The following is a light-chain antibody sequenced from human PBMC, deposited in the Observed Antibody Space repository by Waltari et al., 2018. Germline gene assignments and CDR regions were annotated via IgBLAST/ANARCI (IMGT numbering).Light chain of an antibody. V-gene: IGKV4-1*01. J-gene: IGKJ1*01. CDR3: QQYYSSPWT. CDR1: QSVLYKSYNKNF. Sequence: DIVMTQSPDSLAVSLGERATINRKSSQSVLYKSYNKNFLAWYQQKPGQPPKLLIYWASTRESGVPDRFSGSGSGTDFTLTISSLQSEDVAVYYCQQYYSSPWTFGQGSKVEIK. CDR2: WAS.